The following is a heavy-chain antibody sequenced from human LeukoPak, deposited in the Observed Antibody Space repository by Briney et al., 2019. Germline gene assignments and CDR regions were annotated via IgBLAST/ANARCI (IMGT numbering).Heavy chain of an antibody. CDR2: ISGSNGNT. CDR3: ARDIVVVTANWYDAFDI. D-gene: IGHD2-21*02. Sequence: ASVKVSCKASSYTFTRYGISWVRQAPGQGLEWMGWISGSNGNTNYAQKFQGRVSMTADTSTSTAYMELRSLRSDDTAVYYCARDIVVVTANWYDAFDIWGQGTMVTVSS. V-gene: IGHV1-18*01. J-gene: IGHJ3*02. CDR1: SYTFTRYG.